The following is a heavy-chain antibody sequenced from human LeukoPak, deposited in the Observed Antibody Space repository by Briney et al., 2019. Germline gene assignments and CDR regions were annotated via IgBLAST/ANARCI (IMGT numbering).Heavy chain of an antibody. D-gene: IGHD5-18*01. Sequence: QPGGSLRLSCAASGFTFSSYGMHWVRQAPGKGLEWVAVISYDGSNKYYADSVKGRFTISRDNSKNTLYLQMNSLRAEDTAVYYCAKLSGGYSYLRLDAFDIWGQGKMVTVSS. CDR2: ISYDGSNK. V-gene: IGHV3-30*18. J-gene: IGHJ3*02. CDR1: GFTFSSYG. CDR3: AKLSGGYSYLRLDAFDI.